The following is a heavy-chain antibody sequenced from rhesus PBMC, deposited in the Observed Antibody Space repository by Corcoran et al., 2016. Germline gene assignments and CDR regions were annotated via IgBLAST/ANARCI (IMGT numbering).Heavy chain of an antibody. Sequence: EVQLVESGGGLAKPGGSLRLSCAASGFTFSSYWMNWVRQTPGKGQEWISSNKGGGGTTYYADYVKGRFTISRDNSKNTLSLQMNSLRAEDTAVYYCAKADSWGQGVVVTVSS. CDR2: NKGGGGTT. CDR1: GFTFSSYW. V-gene: IGHV3S42*01. CDR3: AKADS. J-gene: IGHJ6*01.